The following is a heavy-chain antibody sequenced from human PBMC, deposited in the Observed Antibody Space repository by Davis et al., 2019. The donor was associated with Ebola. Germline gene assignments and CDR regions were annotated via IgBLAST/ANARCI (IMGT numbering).Heavy chain of an antibody. CDR2: TYYRSTWYV. CDR3: ARDPPYDQGYDY. V-gene: IGHV6-1*01. CDR1: GDSVSSNTAA. D-gene: IGHD3-22*01. J-gene: IGHJ4*02. Sequence: SQIPSLTRAISGDSVSSNTAAWNWIRQSPSRGLEWLGRTYYRSTWYVDYAVSVKGRMTITSDTSKNQFSLQLTSVTPEDTAAYYCARDPPYDQGYDYWGQGILVTVSS.